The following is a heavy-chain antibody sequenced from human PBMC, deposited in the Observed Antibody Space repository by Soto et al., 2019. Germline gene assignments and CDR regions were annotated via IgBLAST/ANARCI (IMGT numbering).Heavy chain of an antibody. CDR3: VRDLRQVGGTGYYGMDV. CDR2: ISSSISTI. V-gene: IGHV3-48*02. CDR1: GFTFSAYS. Sequence: QLVESGGALVQPGGSLRLSCAASGFTFSAYSMNWVRQAPGKGLEWISYISSSISTIHYADSVKGRFTISRDNGKTSLHLQMNSLGDEDTAVYYCVRDLRQVGGTGYYGMDVWGQGTTVTVSS. D-gene: IGHD1-26*01. J-gene: IGHJ6*02.